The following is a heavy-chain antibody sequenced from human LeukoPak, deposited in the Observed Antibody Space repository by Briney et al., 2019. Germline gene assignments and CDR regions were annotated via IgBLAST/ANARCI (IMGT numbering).Heavy chain of an antibody. V-gene: IGHV3-23*01. CDR2: ISGSGGST. CDR3: EKVYCSSTSCFYDY. D-gene: IGHD2-2*01. Sequence: GGSLRLSCAASGFTFSSYAMSWVRQAPGKGLEWVSAISGSGGSTYYADSVKGRFTISRDNSKNTLYLQMNSLRAEDTAVYYCEKVYCSSTSCFYDYWGQGTLVTVSS. J-gene: IGHJ4*02. CDR1: GFTFSSYA.